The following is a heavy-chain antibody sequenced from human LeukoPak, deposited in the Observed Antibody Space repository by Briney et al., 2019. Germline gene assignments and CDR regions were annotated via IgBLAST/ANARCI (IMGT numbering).Heavy chain of an antibody. Sequence: PGGSLRLSCAASGFTFSSYAMSWVRQAPGRGLEWASTISGSGGSTYCADSVKGRFNISRDNSKNTLYLQMNSLRAEDSAVYYCAKGFYGDYSFDCWGQGSLVTVSS. CDR2: ISGSGGST. V-gene: IGHV3-23*01. D-gene: IGHD4-17*01. CDR3: AKGFYGDYSFDC. CDR1: GFTFSSYA. J-gene: IGHJ4*02.